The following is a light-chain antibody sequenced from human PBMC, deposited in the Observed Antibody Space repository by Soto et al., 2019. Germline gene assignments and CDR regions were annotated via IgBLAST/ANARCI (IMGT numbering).Light chain of an antibody. CDR3: XXXXNWPPWT. Sequence: EIVMTQSPATLSVSPGERATLSCRASQSVSSNLAWYQQKPGQAPRLLIYGASTRATGIPARFSGSGSGTEFTXTISSXXSEXFAVXXXXXXXNWPPWTFGQGTKVEIK. J-gene: IGKJ1*01. V-gene: IGKV3-15*01. CDR1: QSVSSN. CDR2: GAS.